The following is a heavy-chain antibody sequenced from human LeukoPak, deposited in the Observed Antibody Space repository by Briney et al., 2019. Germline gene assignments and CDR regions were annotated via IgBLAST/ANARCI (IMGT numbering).Heavy chain of an antibody. Sequence: PSETLSLTCTVSGYSISSGYYWGWIRQPPGKGLEWIGSIYLSGSTYYNPSLKSRVTISVDTSKNQFSLKLSSVTAADTALYYCARVKSGSWYWFDPWGQGTLATVSP. CDR1: GYSISSGYY. J-gene: IGHJ5*02. CDR3: ARVKSGSWYWFDP. D-gene: IGHD6-13*01. V-gene: IGHV4-38-2*02. CDR2: IYLSGST.